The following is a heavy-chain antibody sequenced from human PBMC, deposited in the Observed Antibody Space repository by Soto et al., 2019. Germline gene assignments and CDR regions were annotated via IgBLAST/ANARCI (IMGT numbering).Heavy chain of an antibody. J-gene: IGHJ6*02. CDR3: ARTFYYYGMDV. Sequence: LQLQESGSGLVKPSQTLSLTCAVSGGSISSGGYSWSWIRQPPGKGLEWIGYIYHSGSTYYNPSLKSRVTISVDRSKNQFSLKLSSVTAADTAVYYCARTFYYYGMDVWGQGTTVTVSS. V-gene: IGHV4-30-2*01. CDR2: IYHSGST. CDR1: GGSISSGGYS.